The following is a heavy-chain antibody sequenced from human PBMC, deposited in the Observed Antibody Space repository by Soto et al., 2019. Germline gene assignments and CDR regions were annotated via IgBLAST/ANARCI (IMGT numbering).Heavy chain of an antibody. CDR3: ASTYYYDSSGYYYYYHGMDV. D-gene: IGHD3-22*01. CDR2: IYSGGST. J-gene: IGHJ6*02. CDR1: GFTVSSNY. Sequence: EVQLVETGGGLIQPGGSLRLSCAASGFTVSSNYMSWVRQAPGKGLEWVSVIYSGGSTYYADSVKGRFTISRDNSKNTLYLQMNSLRAEDTAVYYCASTYYYDSSGYYYYYHGMDVWGQGTTVTVSS. V-gene: IGHV3-53*02.